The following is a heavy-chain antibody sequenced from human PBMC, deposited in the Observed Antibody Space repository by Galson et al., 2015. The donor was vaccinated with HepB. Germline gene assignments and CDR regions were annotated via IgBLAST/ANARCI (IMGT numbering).Heavy chain of an antibody. CDR3: AKDVYSSGNYYGMDV. V-gene: IGHV3-30*18. CDR1: GFTFGSYG. Sequence: SLRLSCAASGFTFGSYGMHWVRQAPGKGLEWVAVISYDGSNKYYADSVKGRFTISRDNSKNTLYLQMNSLRAEDTAVYYCAKDVYSSGNYYGMDVWGQGTPVTVS. D-gene: IGHD6-19*01. CDR2: ISYDGSNK. J-gene: IGHJ6*02.